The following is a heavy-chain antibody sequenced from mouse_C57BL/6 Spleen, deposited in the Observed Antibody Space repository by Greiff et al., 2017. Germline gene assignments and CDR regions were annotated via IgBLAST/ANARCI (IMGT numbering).Heavy chain of an antibody. V-gene: IGHV1-53*01. D-gene: IGHD1-1*01. CDR1: GYTFTSYW. J-gene: IGHJ4*01. Sequence: QVQLQQPGTELVKPGASVKLSCKASGYTFTSYWMHWVKQRPGQGLEWIGNINPSNGGTNYNEKFKRKATLTVDKSSSTSYMQLSSLTSEDSAVYYCARSGYYGNYAMDYWCQGTSVTVSS. CDR3: ARSGYYGNYAMDY. CDR2: INPSNGGT.